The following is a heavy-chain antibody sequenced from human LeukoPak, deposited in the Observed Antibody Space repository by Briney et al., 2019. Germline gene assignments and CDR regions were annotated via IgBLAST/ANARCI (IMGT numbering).Heavy chain of an antibody. CDR1: GYTFTSYG. J-gene: IGHJ6*03. V-gene: IGHV1-18*01. D-gene: IGHD3-3*01. CDR3: ARESGDFWSGYPITYYYYYYMDV. Sequence: ASVKVSCKASGYTFTSYGISWVRQAPGQGLEWRGWISAYNGNTNYAQKLQGRVTMTTDTSTSTAYMELRSLRSDDTAVYYCARESGDFWSGYPITYYYYYYMDVWGKGTTVTVSS. CDR2: ISAYNGNT.